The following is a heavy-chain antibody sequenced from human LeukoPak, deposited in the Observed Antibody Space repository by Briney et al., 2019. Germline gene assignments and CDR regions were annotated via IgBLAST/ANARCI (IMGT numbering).Heavy chain of an antibody. CDR1: GGTFSSYA. D-gene: IGHD3-10*01. CDR2: IIPIFGTA. V-gene: IGHV1-69*13. J-gene: IGHJ4*02. CDR3: ARVLWFGDLLYHFDY. Sequence: SVKASCKASGGTFSSYAISWVRQAPGQGLEWMGGIIPIFGTANYAQKFQGRVTITADESTSTAYMELSSLRSEDTAVYYCARVLWFGDLLYHFDYWGQGTLVTVSS.